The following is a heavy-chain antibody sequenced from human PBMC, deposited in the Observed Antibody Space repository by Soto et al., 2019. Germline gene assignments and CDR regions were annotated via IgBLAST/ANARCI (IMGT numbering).Heavy chain of an antibody. D-gene: IGHD6-19*01. CDR3: AREAYSSGWYVDY. CDR1: GGTFSSYA. J-gene: IGHJ4*02. Sequence: QVQLVKSGAEVKKPGSSVKVSCKACGGTFSSYAISWVRQAPGQGLEWMGGIIPIFGTANYAQKFQGRVTITADESTSTAYMELSSLRSEDTAVYYCAREAYSSGWYVDYWGQGTLVTVSS. CDR2: IIPIFGTA. V-gene: IGHV1-69*12.